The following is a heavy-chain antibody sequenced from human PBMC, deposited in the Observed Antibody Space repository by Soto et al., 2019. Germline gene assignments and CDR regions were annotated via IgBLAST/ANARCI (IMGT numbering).Heavy chain of an antibody. V-gene: IGHV1-3*01. CDR3: ARGGEDIVVVPAANWFDP. CDR1: GYTFTSYA. D-gene: IGHD2-2*01. J-gene: IGHJ5*02. CDR2: INAGNGNT. Sequence: ASVKVSCKASGYTFTSYAMHWVRQAPGQRLEWMGWINAGNGNTKYSQKFQGRVTITRDTSASTAYMELSSLRSEDTAVYYCARGGEDIVVVPAANWFDPWGQGTLVTVSS.